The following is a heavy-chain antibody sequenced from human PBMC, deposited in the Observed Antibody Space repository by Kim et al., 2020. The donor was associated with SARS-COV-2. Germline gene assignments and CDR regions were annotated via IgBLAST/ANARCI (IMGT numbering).Heavy chain of an antibody. CDR1: GGSFSGYY. CDR2: INHSGST. CDR3: ARGRPITMVRGVIIKARYYFDY. V-gene: IGHV4-34*01. J-gene: IGHJ4*02. Sequence: SETLSLTCAVYGGSFSGYYWSWIRQPPGKGLEWIGEINHSGSTNYNPSLKSRVTISVDTSKNQFSLKLSSVTAADTAVYYCARGRPITMVRGVIIKARYYFDYWGQGTLVTVSS. D-gene: IGHD3-10*01.